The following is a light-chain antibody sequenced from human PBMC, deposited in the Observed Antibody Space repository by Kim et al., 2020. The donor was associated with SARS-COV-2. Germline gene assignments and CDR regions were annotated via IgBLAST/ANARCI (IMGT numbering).Light chain of an antibody. CDR2: GAS. CDR1: TRISSN. V-gene: IGKV3-20*01. J-gene: IGKJ1*01. Sequence: LSPGESAPLPCRSSTRISSNVVGTQHTPGQAPRLLIYGASSRATGIPDRFSGSGSGTDFTLTINRLEPEDFAVYYCHQYAGAPLTLGQGTKVDIK. CDR3: HQYAGAPLT.